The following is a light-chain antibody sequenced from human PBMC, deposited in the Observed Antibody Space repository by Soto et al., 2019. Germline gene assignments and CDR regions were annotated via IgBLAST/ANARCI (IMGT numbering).Light chain of an antibody. J-gene: IGLJ3*02. CDR1: SSDVGGYAS. CDR2: EVT. V-gene: IGLV2-14*01. Sequence: QSALTQPASVSGSPGQSITISCTGSSSDVGGYASVSWYQQHPGKAPKLLIYEVTKRPSGVSNRFSGSKSGNTASLTISGLQADDESDYYCGSYAGGTTLVFGGGTKLTVL. CDR3: GSYAGGTTLV.